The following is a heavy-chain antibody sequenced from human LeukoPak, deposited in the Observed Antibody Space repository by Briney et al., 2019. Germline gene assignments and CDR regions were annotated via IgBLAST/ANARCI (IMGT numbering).Heavy chain of an antibody. D-gene: IGHD6-19*01. J-gene: IGHJ5*02. Sequence: SETLSLTCAVYGGSFSGYYWSWIRQPPGKGLEWIGEINHSGSTNYNPSLKSRVTISVDTSKNQFSLKLSSVTAADTAVYYCARTGIAVAGNWFDPWGQGTLVTVSS. V-gene: IGHV4-34*01. CDR2: INHSGST. CDR3: ARTGIAVAGNWFDP. CDR1: GGSFSGYY.